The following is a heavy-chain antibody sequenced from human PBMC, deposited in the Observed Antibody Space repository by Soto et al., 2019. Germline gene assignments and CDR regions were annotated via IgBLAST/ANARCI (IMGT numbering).Heavy chain of an antibody. CDR3: ARRKYSYGVNYFDY. CDR1: GGYISSGGYY. V-gene: IGHV4-31*03. J-gene: IGHJ4*02. CDR2: IYYSGDT. Sequence: SETLSLTCTVSGGYISSGGYYWSWIRQHPGKGLEWIGYIYYSGDTYYNPSLKSRVIISVDTSKKQFSLKLSSVTAADTAVYYCARRKYSYGVNYFDYWGQETLVTVSS. D-gene: IGHD5-18*01.